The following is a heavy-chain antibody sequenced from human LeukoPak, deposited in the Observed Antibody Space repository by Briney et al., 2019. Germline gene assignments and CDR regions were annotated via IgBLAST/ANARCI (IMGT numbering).Heavy chain of an antibody. V-gene: IGHV3-30-3*01. D-gene: IGHD2-21*02. CDR3: ARDLLVVTAMDYYYGMDV. Sequence: PGGSLRLSCAASGFTFSSYAMHWVRQAPGKGLEWVAVISYDGSNKYYADSVKGRFTISRDNSKNTLYLQMNSLRAEDTAVYYCARDLLVVTAMDYYYGMDVWGQGTTVTVSS. J-gene: IGHJ6*02. CDR2: ISYDGSNK. CDR1: GFTFSSYA.